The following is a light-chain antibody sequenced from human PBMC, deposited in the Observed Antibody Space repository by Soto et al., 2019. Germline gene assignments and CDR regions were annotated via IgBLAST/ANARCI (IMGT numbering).Light chain of an antibody. V-gene: IGKV3-20*01. Sequence: EIMLTQSPGTLSLSPGERATLSCRASQSVTKSLAWYQQKPGQAPRLLIYGASSRATGIPDRFSGGGSGTDFTLTISRLDPEDVAVYYCQQYGSSGTLGQGTKVDIK. J-gene: IGKJ1*01. CDR2: GAS. CDR3: QQYGSSGT. CDR1: QSVTKS.